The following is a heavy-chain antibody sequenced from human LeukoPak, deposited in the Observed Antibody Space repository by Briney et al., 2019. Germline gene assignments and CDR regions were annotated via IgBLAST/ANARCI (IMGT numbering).Heavy chain of an antibody. J-gene: IGHJ4*02. Sequence: GGSLRLSCTGSKFTFSNYGMQWVRQAPGKGLEWVAVVSAHGTTKYYADSVKGRFTISRDNSRNTMCLQMNSLRAEDTAVYYCAKEFDSGGYGANFDSWGQGTLVTVSS. V-gene: IGHV3-30*18. CDR2: VSAHGTTK. D-gene: IGHD3-10*01. CDR1: KFTFSNYG. CDR3: AKEFDSGGYGANFDS.